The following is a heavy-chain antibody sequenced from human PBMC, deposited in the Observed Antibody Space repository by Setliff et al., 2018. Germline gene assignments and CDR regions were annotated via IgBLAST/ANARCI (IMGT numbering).Heavy chain of an antibody. CDR1: GYSISSGYY. J-gene: IGHJ4*02. CDR2: INHSGST. V-gene: IGHV4-38-2*02. Sequence: SETLSLTCTVSGYSISSGYYWIWIRQPPGKGLEWIGEINHSGSTNYNPSLKSRVTISVDTSKNQFSLKLSSVTAADTAIYYCARVRNTQNGFFDYWSQGTLVTVSS. CDR3: ARVRNTQNGFFDY. D-gene: IGHD1-1*01.